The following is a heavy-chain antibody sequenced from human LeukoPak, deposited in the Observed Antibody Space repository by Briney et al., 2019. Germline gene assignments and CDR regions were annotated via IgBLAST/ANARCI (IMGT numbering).Heavy chain of an antibody. CDR2: IIPILGIA. V-gene: IGHV1-69*04. J-gene: IGHJ4*02. CDR3: ARDWPGDYYDSSGDPDPHASPECYFDY. Sequence: GASVKVSCKASGYTFTGYYMHWVRQAPGQGLEWMGRIIPILGIANYAQKFQGRVTITADKSTSTAYMELSSLRSEDTAVYYCARDWPGDYYDSSGDPDPHASPECYFDYWGQGTLVTVSS. D-gene: IGHD3-22*01. CDR1: GYTFTGYY.